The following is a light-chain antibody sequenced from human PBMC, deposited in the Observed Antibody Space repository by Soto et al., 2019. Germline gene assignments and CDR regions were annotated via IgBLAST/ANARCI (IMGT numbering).Light chain of an antibody. V-gene: IGKV1-5*03. CDR2: KAS. Sequence: DIQMTQSPSTLSASAGDRVTITCRASQSISSWLAWYQQKPGKAPKLLIYKASSLESGVPSRFSGSGSGTEFNLTISSLQPDDFATYYCQQYNSWTFGQGTKVDI. CDR1: QSISSW. CDR3: QQYNSWT. J-gene: IGKJ1*01.